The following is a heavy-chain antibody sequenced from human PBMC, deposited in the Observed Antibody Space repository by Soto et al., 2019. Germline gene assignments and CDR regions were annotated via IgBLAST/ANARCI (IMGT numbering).Heavy chain of an antibody. J-gene: IGHJ4*02. V-gene: IGHV1-24*01. CDR3: ATDFIRPTGNPCSDS. D-gene: IGHD3-16*01. CDR2: FDPEYGET. Sequence: ASVKVSCKVSGYTLTELSMHWVRQAPGKGLEWMGGFDPEYGETIYAQKFQGRVTMTEDTSTDTAYMELSSLRSEDTAVYYCATDFIRPTGNPCSDSWGKGNMVTVSA. CDR1: GYTLTELS.